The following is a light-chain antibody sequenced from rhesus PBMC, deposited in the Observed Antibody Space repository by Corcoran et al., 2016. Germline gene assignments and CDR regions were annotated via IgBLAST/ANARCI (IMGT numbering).Light chain of an antibody. CDR1: QNIYSN. J-gene: IGKJ3*01. CDR3: QHYYDNPLT. CDR2: AAS. Sequence: DIQMTQSPSALSASVGDRVTISCRASQNIYSNLAWYQQKPGKAPKLLIYAASSLQTGIPSRFSGIGSGTDFTLTIRSLQTEDSAAYYCQHYYDNPLTFGPGTKLDIK. V-gene: IGKV1S12*01.